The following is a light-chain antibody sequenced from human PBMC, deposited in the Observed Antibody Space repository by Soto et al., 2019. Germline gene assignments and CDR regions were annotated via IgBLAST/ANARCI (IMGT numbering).Light chain of an antibody. CDR1: QSISTY. CDR2: AAS. Sequence: KHAPSSKSVALGGSVIIKRKASQSISTYLNWYQQKAGLAPKLLIYAASSLQSGVPSRFSGSGSGTDFTLTISGLQLDDFANYYCQHPYSAPPTSGEGTKVDIK. J-gene: IGKJ1*01. V-gene: IGKV1-39*01. CDR3: QHPYSAPPT.